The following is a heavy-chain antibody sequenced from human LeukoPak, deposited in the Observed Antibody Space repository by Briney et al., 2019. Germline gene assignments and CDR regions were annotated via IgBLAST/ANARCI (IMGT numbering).Heavy chain of an antibody. Sequence: PGGSLRLSCAASGFTFSSYSMNWVRQAPGKGLEWVSSISSSSSYIYYADSVKGRFTISRDNAKNSLYLQMNSLRAEDTAVYYCARASRYCSSTSCYYGYWGQGTLITVSS. J-gene: IGHJ4*02. CDR1: GFTFSSYS. CDR3: ARASRYCSSTSCYYGY. V-gene: IGHV3-21*01. CDR2: ISSSSSYI. D-gene: IGHD2-2*01.